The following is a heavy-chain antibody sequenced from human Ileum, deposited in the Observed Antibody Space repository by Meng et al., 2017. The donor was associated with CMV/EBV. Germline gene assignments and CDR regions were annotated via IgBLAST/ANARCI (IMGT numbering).Heavy chain of an antibody. V-gene: IGHV4-34*01. CDR3: ARAGPTMIVLYDY. J-gene: IGHJ4*02. D-gene: IGHD3-22*01. CDR2: INHSGST. Sequence: SAVYGGSFGGYCWGWIRQPPGKGLEWIGEINHSGSTNYHPSLKSRVTISVDTSKNQFSLKLSSVTAADTAVYYCARAGPTMIVLYDYWGQGTLVTVSS. CDR1: GGSFGGYC.